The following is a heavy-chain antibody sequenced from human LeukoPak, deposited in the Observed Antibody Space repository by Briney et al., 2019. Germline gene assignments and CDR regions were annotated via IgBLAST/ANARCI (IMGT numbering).Heavy chain of an antibody. J-gene: IGHJ4*02. CDR1: GFTFSNYW. CDR3: ANTEYQRLGTDY. V-gene: IGHV3-7*01. CDR2: IKQDGSEK. Sequence: GGSLRLSCAASGFTFSNYWMSWVRQAPGKGLQWVANIKQDGSEKYYVDSVKGRFTISRDNAKNSLYLQMNSLRTEDTAVYYCANTEYQRLGTDYWGQGTLVTVSS. D-gene: IGHD2-2*01.